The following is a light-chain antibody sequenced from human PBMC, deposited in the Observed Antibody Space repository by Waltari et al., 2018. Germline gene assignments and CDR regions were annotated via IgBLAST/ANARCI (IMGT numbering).Light chain of an antibody. V-gene: IGLV2-23*01. J-gene: IGLJ2*01. CDR2: EGS. CDR3: CSYAGSSTLVV. CDR1: SSVVGSYNL. Sequence: QSALTQPASVSGSPGQSITISCTGTSSVVGSYNLVPWYQQHPGKAPKLMIYEGSKRPSGVSNRFSGSKSGNTASLTISGLQAEDEADYYCCSYAGSSTLVVFGGGTKLTVL.